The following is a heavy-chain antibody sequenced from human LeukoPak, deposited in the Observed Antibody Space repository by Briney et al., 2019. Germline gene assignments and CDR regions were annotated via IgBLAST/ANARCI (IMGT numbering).Heavy chain of an antibody. V-gene: IGHV4-30-2*01. Sequence: PSETLSLTCTVSGGSISSGGYYWSWIRQPPGKGLEWIGYIYHSGSTNYNPSLKSRVTISVDTSKNQFSLKLSSVTAADTAVYYCARHWQAGFWSGYQSPYFDYWGQGTLVTVSS. D-gene: IGHD3-3*01. CDR1: GGSISSGGYY. CDR3: ARHWQAGFWSGYQSPYFDY. CDR2: IYHSGST. J-gene: IGHJ4*02.